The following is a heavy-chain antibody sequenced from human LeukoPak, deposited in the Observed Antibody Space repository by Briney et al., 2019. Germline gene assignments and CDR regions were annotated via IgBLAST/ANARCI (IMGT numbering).Heavy chain of an antibody. V-gene: IGHV3-23*01. CDR3: AKVLLPALDYMDV. CDR1: GFTFTSYS. J-gene: IGHJ6*03. D-gene: IGHD2-15*01. CDR2: ISGSGGST. Sequence: GGSLRLSCAASGFTFTSYSMNWVRQAPGKGLEWVSAISGSGGSTYYADFVKGRFTISRDNSKSTLYLQMNNLRADDTAVYYCAKVLLPALDYMDVWGKGTTVTVSS.